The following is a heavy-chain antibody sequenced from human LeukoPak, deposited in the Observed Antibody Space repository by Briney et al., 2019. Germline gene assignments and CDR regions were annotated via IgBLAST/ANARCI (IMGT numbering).Heavy chain of an antibody. CDR2: ISGSGGST. CDR3: AKDEYGDFWSGYYFDY. V-gene: IGHV3-23*01. D-gene: IGHD3-3*01. Sequence: GGSLRLSCAASGFTFSSYAMSWVRQAPGKGLEWVSAISGSGGSTYYADSVKGQFTISRDNSKNTLYLQMNSLRAEDTAVYYCAKDEYGDFWSGYYFDYWGQGTLVTVSS. CDR1: GFTFSSYA. J-gene: IGHJ4*02.